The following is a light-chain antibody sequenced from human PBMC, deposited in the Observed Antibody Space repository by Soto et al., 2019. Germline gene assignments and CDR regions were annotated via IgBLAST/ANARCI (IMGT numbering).Light chain of an antibody. V-gene: IGKV3D-20*01. J-gene: IGKJ4*01. Sequence: IVLTQSPGTLSLSPGEVATLSCGASQTITYNFLAWYQKKPGLAPRLLVYDASNRATGIPDRFSGSGSGTDFTLTISTLEPEDFAVYYCQHYGESSSTFGGGTRVEL. CDR1: QTITYNF. CDR3: QHYGESSST. CDR2: DAS.